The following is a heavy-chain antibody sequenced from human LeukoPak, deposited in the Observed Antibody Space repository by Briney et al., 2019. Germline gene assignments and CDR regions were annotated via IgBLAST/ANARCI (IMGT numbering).Heavy chain of an antibody. CDR3: ARSDIVVVVAATGLGTSFDY. Sequence: GASVKVSCKASGGTFSSYAISWVRQAPGQGLEWMGGIIPIFGTANYAQKFQGRVTITADESTSTAYMELSSLRSEDTAVYYCARSDIVVVVAATGLGTSFDYWGQGTLVTVSS. CDR1: GGTFSSYA. V-gene: IGHV1-69*13. D-gene: IGHD2-15*01. J-gene: IGHJ4*02. CDR2: IIPIFGTA.